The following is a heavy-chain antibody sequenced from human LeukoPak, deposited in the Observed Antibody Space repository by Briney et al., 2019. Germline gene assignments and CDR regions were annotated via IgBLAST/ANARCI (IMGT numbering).Heavy chain of an antibody. Sequence: PSETLSLTCAVYGGSFSGYYWSWIRQPPGKGLEWIGEINHSGSTNYNPSLKSRVTISVDTSKNQFSLKLSSVTAADTAVYYCARDSMVTNVGFDYWGQGTLVTVSS. V-gene: IGHV4-34*01. D-gene: IGHD5-18*01. CDR3: ARDSMVTNVGFDY. J-gene: IGHJ4*02. CDR1: GGSFSGYY. CDR2: INHSGST.